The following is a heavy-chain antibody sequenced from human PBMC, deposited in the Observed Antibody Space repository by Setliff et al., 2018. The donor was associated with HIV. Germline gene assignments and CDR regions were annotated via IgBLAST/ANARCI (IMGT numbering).Heavy chain of an antibody. CDR3: ARDRCDSVKCYLYNWFDP. D-gene: IGHD3-22*01. CDR1: G. CDR2: ISAYNGNT. Sequence: GISWVRQAPGQGLEWMGWISAYNGNTNYAQKFQGRVTITRDTSASTDYMELSSLRSEDTAVYYCARDRCDSVKCYLYNWFDPWGQGTLVTVSS. J-gene: IGHJ5*02. V-gene: IGHV1-18*01.